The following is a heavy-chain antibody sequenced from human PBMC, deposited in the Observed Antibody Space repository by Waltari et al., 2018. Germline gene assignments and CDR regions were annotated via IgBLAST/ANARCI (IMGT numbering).Heavy chain of an antibody. CDR1: GGSISSSTYY. CDR2: IYYSGPT. J-gene: IGHJ6*02. V-gene: IGHV4-39*07. Sequence: QLQLQESGPGLVKPSDTLSLPCTVSGGSISSSTYYWGWTRQTPGKGLECIGSIYYSGPTYHNPSLKSRITISIDTSQNQFSLKLYSVTAADTAVYYCARLPLNYAVDVWGQGTTVTVSS. D-gene: IGHD3-9*01. CDR3: ARLPLNYAVDV.